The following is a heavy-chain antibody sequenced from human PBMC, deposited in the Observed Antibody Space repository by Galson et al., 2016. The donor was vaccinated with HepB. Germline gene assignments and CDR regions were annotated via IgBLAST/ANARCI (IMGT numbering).Heavy chain of an antibody. CDR2: TNNANGNT. J-gene: IGHJ4*02. CDR1: GYTFTSYA. Sequence: SVKVSCKASGYTFTSYAIHWVRQAPGQRLEWMGWTNNANGNTEYSQSFQGRVTFTRDTSASTAYTELSSLRSEDTAVYYCARDGGSGWSRLWWGQGTLVAVSS. D-gene: IGHD6-19*01. CDR3: ARDGGSGWSRLW. V-gene: IGHV1-3*04.